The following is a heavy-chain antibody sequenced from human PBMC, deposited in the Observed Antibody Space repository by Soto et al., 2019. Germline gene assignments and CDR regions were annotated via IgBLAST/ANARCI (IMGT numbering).Heavy chain of an antibody. D-gene: IGHD1-1*01. J-gene: IGHJ6*02. CDR3: AKDGGHGARTHICGMDV. CDR2: ISGHSGGT. CDR1: GYPFTKFG. V-gene: IGHV1-18*01. Sequence: ASVKVSCKASGYPFTKFGINWVRQAPGQGLEWMGWISGHSGGTKYGPKFRDRLTIVTDTSSKTACMELRSLKSDDTAVYYCAKDGGHGARTHICGMDVWGQGTTVTVSS.